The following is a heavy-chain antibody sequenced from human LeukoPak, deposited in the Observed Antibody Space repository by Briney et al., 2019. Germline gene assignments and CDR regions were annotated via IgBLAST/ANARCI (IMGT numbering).Heavy chain of an antibody. V-gene: IGHV4-59*08. J-gene: IGHJ5*02. CDR3: ARRNIVGATNNWFDP. CDR1: GGSISSYY. CDR2: IYYSGST. D-gene: IGHD1-26*01. Sequence: SETLSLTCTVSGGSISSYYWSWLRQPPGKGLEWIGYIYYSGSTNYNPSLKSRVAISVDTSKKQFSLKLSSVTAADTAVYYCARRNIVGATNNWFDPWGQGTLVTVSS.